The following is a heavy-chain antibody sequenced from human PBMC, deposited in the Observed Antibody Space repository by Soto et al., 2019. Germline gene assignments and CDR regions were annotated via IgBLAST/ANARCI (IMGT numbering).Heavy chain of an antibody. J-gene: IGHJ6*02. CDR3: AMVDNYVTNTPQDV. D-gene: IGHD3-16*01. V-gene: IGHV1-18*01. CDR1: GYIFVNYG. Sequence: QVQLVQSGDEVRKPGSSVQVSCKASGYIFVNYGIAWVRQAPGQGLEWMGWFSPYSGNTHYASKVQGRLTMTTDTSTSTAYMDLGSLTSDDTAVYYCAMVDNYVTNTPQDVWGQGTTVTVSS. CDR2: FSPYSGNT.